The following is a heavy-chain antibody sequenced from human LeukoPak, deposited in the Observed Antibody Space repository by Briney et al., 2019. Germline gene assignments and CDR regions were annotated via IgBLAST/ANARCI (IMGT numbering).Heavy chain of an antibody. CDR1: GLTFSSYA. CDR2: ISYDGTNK. D-gene: IGHD2-21*02. J-gene: IGHJ4*02. Sequence: QPGRSLRLSCAASGLTFSSYAMHWVRQAPGKGLEWVAVISYDGTNKYYADSVKGRFTISRDNSKNTLSLQMNSLRAEDTALYYCARGFVLGAAKNYFDYWGQGALVTVSS. V-gene: IGHV3-30-3*01. CDR3: ARGFVLGAAKNYFDY.